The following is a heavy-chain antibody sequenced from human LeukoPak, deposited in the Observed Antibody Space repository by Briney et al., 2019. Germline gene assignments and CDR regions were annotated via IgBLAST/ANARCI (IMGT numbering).Heavy chain of an antibody. CDR1: GGAISSGAYY. J-gene: IGHJ4*02. D-gene: IGHD3-10*01. Sequence: PSQTLSLTCTVSGGAISSGAYYWGWIRQPPGKGLEWIGSIYYSGSTYYNPSLKSRVTISVDTSKNQFSLKLSSVTAADTAVYYCARNPTHHYYGSGSYLPLYFDYWGQGTLVTVSS. CDR2: IYYSGST. V-gene: IGHV4-39*07. CDR3: ARNPTHHYYGSGSYLPLYFDY.